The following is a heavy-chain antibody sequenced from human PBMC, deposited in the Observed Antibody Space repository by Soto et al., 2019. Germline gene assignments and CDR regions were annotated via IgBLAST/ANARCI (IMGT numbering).Heavy chain of an antibody. V-gene: IGHV1-69*02. CDR1: GKSSDIYG. D-gene: IGHD5-12*01. CDR2: VIPKHGIS. J-gene: IGHJ5*02. Sequence: VQLVQSGPEVQEPGSSVRVSCRNYGKSSDIYGIHWVRKAPGQGLEWVRRVIPKHGISNYAPNFQGRVTISAETATNTEYMELSGLRHADTAGYYFADLSGDTRYVLRVNWLEPWGPGTLVTVS. CDR3: ADLSGDTRYVLRVNWLEP.